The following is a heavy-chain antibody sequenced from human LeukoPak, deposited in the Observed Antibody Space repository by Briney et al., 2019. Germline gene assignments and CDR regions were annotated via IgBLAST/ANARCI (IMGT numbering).Heavy chain of an antibody. CDR1: GFTFSSFG. D-gene: IGHD4-17*01. V-gene: IGHV3-23*05. CDR2: IYSGGST. J-gene: IGHJ3*02. CDR3: AGAEWGPTVTTYYAFDI. Sequence: GGSLRLSCAASGFTFSSFGMSWVRQAPGKGLAWVSTIYSGGSTYYADSVKSRFTISRDNSKNTLYLQMISLRAEDTAVYYCAGAEWGPTVTTYYAFDIWGQGTMVTVSS.